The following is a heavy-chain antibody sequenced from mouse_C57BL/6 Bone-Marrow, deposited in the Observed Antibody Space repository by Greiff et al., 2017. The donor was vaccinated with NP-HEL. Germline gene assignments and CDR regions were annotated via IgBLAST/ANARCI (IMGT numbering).Heavy chain of an antibody. CDR2: ISSSSSTI. CDR3: ARRYRGLYYYAMDY. D-gene: IGHD2-12*01. CDR1: GFTFSDYG. Sequence: EVQVVESGGGLVKPGGSLKLSCAASGFTFSDYGMHWVRQAPEKGLEWVAYISSSSSTIYYADTVKGRFTISRDNAKNTLFLQMTSLRSEDTAMYYCARRYRGLYYYAMDYWGQGTSVTVSS. V-gene: IGHV5-17*01. J-gene: IGHJ4*01.